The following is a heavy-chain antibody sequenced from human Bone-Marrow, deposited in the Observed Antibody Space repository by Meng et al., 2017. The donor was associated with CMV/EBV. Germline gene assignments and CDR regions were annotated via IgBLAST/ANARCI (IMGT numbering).Heavy chain of an antibody. CDR3: ARRSRYGSGWYVDY. Sequence: SETLSLTCTVSGGSVSSGSYYWSWIRQPPGKGLEWIGYIYYSGSTNYNPSLKSRVTISVDTSKNQFSLKVTSVTAADTAVYYCARRSRYGSGWYVDYWGQGTLVTVSS. CDR2: IYYSGST. CDR1: GGSVSSGSYY. J-gene: IGHJ4*02. D-gene: IGHD6-19*01. V-gene: IGHV4-61*01.